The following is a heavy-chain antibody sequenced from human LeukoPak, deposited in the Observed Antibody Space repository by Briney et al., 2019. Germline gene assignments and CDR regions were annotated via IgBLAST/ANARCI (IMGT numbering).Heavy chain of an antibody. D-gene: IGHD2-15*01. Sequence: ASETLSLTCGVSNGSITSDCRNWIRQPPGKGLEWIGYVHHRCVTIYNPSFHSRVPMSVDTSKNQFSLKMGSVSDADTAVYYCVKGVVVVAKNPEWFVPWGQGTLVIVSS. J-gene: IGHJ5*02. CDR1: NGSITSDC. CDR2: VHHRCVT. V-gene: IGHV4-59*03. CDR3: VKGVVVVAKNPEWFVP.